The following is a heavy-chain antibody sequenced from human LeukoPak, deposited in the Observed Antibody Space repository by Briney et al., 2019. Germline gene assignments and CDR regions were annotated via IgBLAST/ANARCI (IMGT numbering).Heavy chain of an antibody. CDR2: IYYSGST. Sequence: PSETLSLTCAVYGGSFSGYYWSWIRQPPGKGLEWIGYIYYSGSTNYNPSLKSRVTISVDTSKNQFSLKLSSVTAADTAVYYCARVRSGYPLGPRAATRGWFDPWGQGTLVTVSS. D-gene: IGHD3-3*01. J-gene: IGHJ5*02. CDR3: ARVRSGYPLGPRAATRGWFDP. CDR1: GGSFSGYY. V-gene: IGHV4-59*01.